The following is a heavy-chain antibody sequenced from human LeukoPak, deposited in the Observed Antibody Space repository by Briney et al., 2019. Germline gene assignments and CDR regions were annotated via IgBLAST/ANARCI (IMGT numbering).Heavy chain of an antibody. V-gene: IGHV5-51*01. CDR2: IYPDDSDT. Sequence: PGESLKISCKGSGYSFTSYWIGWVRQMPGKGLEWMGIIYPDDSDTRYSPSFQGQVTISADKSTGTAYLHWSSLKASDTAIYYCTRGGTYYDDSRDYGHWFDPWGQGTLSPSPQ. CDR1: GYSFTSYW. D-gene: IGHD3-22*01. J-gene: IGHJ5*02. CDR3: TRGGTYYDDSRDYGHWFDP.